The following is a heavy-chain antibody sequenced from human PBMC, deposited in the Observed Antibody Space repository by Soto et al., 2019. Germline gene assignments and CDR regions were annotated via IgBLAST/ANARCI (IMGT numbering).Heavy chain of an antibody. V-gene: IGHV3-23*01. CDR2: ISGSGGST. Sequence: GGSLRLSCAASGFTFSSYAMSWVRQAPGKGLEWVSAISGSGGSTYYADSVKGRFTISRDNSKNTLYLQMNSLRAEDTAVYYCAKDRSGSYGSAHDAFDIRGQGTMVTVSS. CDR1: GFTFSSYA. CDR3: AKDRSGSYGSAHDAFDI. J-gene: IGHJ3*02. D-gene: IGHD1-26*01.